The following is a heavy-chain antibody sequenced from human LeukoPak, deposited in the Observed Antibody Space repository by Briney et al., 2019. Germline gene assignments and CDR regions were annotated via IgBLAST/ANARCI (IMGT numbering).Heavy chain of an antibody. Sequence: GRSLRLSCVASGFTFSRNVLHWVRQAPGKGLEWVATISYDGNNKFNAASVKGRFTISRDNSRNTVYLQMDSLRPEDTAVYHCAKGGIPTGPYYYFYYMDVWGNGTTVTVSS. CDR3: AKGGIPTGPYYYFYYMDV. J-gene: IGHJ6*03. CDR1: GFTFSRNV. D-gene: IGHD3/OR15-3a*01. V-gene: IGHV3-30*01. CDR2: ISYDGNNK.